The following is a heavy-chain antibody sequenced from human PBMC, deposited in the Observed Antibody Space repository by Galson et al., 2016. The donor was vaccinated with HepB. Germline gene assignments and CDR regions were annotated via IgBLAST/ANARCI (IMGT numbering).Heavy chain of an antibody. CDR2: INSDGSST. V-gene: IGHV3-74*01. Sequence: SLRLSCAASGFTFSTYWMHWVRQAPGKGLVWVSRINSDGSSTGFADSVKGRFTISRDNAKNTLYLQMNSLRAEDTAVHYCASSVRGSGSPPGGYWGQGILVTVSS. CDR1: GFTFSTYW. J-gene: IGHJ4*02. D-gene: IGHD3-10*01. CDR3: ASSVRGSGSPPGGY.